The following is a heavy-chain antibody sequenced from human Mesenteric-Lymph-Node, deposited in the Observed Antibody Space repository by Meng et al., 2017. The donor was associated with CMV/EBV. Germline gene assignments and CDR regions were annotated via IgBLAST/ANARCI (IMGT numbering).Heavy chain of an antibody. V-gene: IGHV3-13*01. Sequence: GESLKISCAASGFTFSSYDMHWVRQATGKGLEWVSAIGTAGDTYYPGSVKGRYTISRENAKNSLYLQMNSLRAGDTALYYCARGLKTYYDILTHTEGYYYGMDVWGQGTTVTVSS. CDR3: ARGLKTYYDILTHTEGYYYGMDV. CDR1: GFTFSSYD. CDR2: IGTAGDT. J-gene: IGHJ6*02. D-gene: IGHD3-9*01.